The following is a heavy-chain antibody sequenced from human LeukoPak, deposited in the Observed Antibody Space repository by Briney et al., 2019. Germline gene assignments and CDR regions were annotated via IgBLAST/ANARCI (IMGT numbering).Heavy chain of an antibody. CDR1: GFTFSSYA. Sequence: GGSLRLSCAASGFTFSSYAMSWVRQAPGKGLEWVSAISGSGGSTYYADSVKGRFTISRDNSKNTLYLQMNSLRAEDTAVYYCARPLFQYYYGSGSSLSYWGQGTLVTDSS. D-gene: IGHD3-10*01. CDR3: ARPLFQYYYGSGSSLSY. V-gene: IGHV3-23*01. J-gene: IGHJ4*02. CDR2: ISGSGGST.